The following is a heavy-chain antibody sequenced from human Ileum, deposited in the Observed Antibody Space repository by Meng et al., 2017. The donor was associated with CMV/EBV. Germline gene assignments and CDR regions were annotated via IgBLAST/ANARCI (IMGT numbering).Heavy chain of an antibody. CDR1: GYTFTGYY. Sequence: QVQLVQSGAEVKKPXXSXKVXCKASGYTFTGYYMHWVRQAPGQGLEWMGWINPNSGGTNYAQKFQGRVTMTRDTSISTAYMELSRLRSDDTAVYYCAREDSSGYYGIDYWGQGTLVTVSS. CDR2: INPNSGGT. D-gene: IGHD3-22*01. CDR3: AREDSSGYYGIDY. V-gene: IGHV1-2*02. J-gene: IGHJ4*02.